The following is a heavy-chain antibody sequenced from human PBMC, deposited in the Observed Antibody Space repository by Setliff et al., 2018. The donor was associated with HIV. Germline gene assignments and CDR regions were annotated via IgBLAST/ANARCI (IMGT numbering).Heavy chain of an antibody. CDR3: ARDQPYFDYLLSSASKAYYYYYMDV. CDR2: LNPEANYI. Sequence: PGGSLRLSCAASGLTFSTSWMQWVRQSPGEGLLWVARLNPEANYIHYADSVKGRFTISRDSSNNTVYLQMNSLRTEDTAMYFCARDQPYFDYLLSSASKAYYYYYMDVWGRGTTVTVSS. V-gene: IGHV3-74*01. J-gene: IGHJ6*03. D-gene: IGHD3-9*01. CDR1: GLTFSTSW.